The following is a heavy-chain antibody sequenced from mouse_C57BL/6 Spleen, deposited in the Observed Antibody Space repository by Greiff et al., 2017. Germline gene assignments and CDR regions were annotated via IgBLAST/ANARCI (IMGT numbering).Heavy chain of an antibody. D-gene: IGHD1-1*01. CDR3: TAHYYGTIFYAMDY. J-gene: IGHJ4*01. CDR2: IRLKSDNYAT. Sequence: EVQLVESGGGLVQPGGSMKLSCVASGFTFSNYWMNWVRQSPEKGLEWVAQIRLKSDNYATHYAESVKGRFTISRDDSKSSVYLQMNNLRAEDTGIYYCTAHYYGTIFYAMDYWGQGTSVTVSS. CDR1: GFTFSNYW. V-gene: IGHV6-3*01.